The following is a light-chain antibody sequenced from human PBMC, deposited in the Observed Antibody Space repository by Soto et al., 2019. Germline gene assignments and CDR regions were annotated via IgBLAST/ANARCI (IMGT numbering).Light chain of an antibody. CDR2: GVS. CDR3: SSYASSSTRV. V-gene: IGLV2-14*01. J-gene: IGLJ2*01. Sequence: QSALTQPASVSGSPGQSITISCTGTSSDVGGYNYVSWYQQHPGKVPQLMIYGVSNRPSGVSDRFSGSKSDNTASLTISGLQAEDEAEYYCSSYASSSTRVFGGGTKLTVL. CDR1: SSDVGGYNY.